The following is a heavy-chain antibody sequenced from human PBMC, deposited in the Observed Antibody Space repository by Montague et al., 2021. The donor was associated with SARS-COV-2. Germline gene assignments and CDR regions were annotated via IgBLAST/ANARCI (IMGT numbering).Heavy chain of an antibody. CDR1: GGSISSTSYY. Sequence: SETLSLTCTVSGGSISSTSYYWGWIRQPPGKGLEWIGSISYSGSTYYKSSLKSRVTISVDTSKNQFSLRLSSVTAAATAVYYCARHITGSGNAFDIWGQGTMVTVSS. CDR2: ISYSGST. V-gene: IGHV4-39*01. J-gene: IGHJ3*02. CDR3: ARHITGSGNAFDI. D-gene: IGHD3-10*01.